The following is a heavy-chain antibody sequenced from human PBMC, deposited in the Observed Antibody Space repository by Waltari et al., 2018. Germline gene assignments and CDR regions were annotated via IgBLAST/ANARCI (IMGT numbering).Heavy chain of an antibody. Sequence: QLQLQESGPGLVKPSETLSLTCTVSGGSISSSSYYWGWIHQPPGKGLEWIGSIYYSGSTTYNPSLKSRVTISVDTSKNQFSRKLSSVTAADTAVYYCASIASPGIAVAGTGYWGQGTLVTVSS. CDR1: GGSISSSSYY. CDR2: IYYSGST. V-gene: IGHV4-39*07. CDR3: ASIASPGIAVAGTGY. J-gene: IGHJ4*02. D-gene: IGHD6-19*01.